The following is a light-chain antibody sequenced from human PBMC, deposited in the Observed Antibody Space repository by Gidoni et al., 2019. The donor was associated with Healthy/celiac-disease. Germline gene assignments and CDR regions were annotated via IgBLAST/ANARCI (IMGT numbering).Light chain of an antibody. Sequence: QSVLTQPPSASGTPGQRVTISCSGSSSNIGSNTVNWYQQLPGTAPKLLIYSNNQRPSWVPDRSSGPKSCTSASLAISGLQSEDEADYYCAAWDDSLNGFWVFGGGTKLTVL. V-gene: IGLV1-44*01. CDR3: AAWDDSLNGFWV. CDR1: SSNIGSNT. CDR2: SNN. J-gene: IGLJ3*02.